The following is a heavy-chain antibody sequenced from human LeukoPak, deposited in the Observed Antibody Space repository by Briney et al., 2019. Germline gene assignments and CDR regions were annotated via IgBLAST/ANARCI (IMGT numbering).Heavy chain of an antibody. Sequence: ASVKVSCKVSGYTLTELSMHWVRQAPGKGLEWMGWISAYNGNTNYAQKLQGRVTMTTDTSTSTAYMELRSLRSDDTAVYYCARYQRDRDPDYWGQGTLVTVSS. J-gene: IGHJ4*02. CDR3: ARYQRDRDPDY. CDR1: GYTLTELS. D-gene: IGHD1-14*01. V-gene: IGHV1-18*01. CDR2: ISAYNGNT.